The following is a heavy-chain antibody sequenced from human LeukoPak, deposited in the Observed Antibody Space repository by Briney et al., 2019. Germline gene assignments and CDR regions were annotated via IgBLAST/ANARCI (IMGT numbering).Heavy chain of an antibody. D-gene: IGHD3-3*01. CDR3: AKDWSGDYNWSDP. Sequence: GGSLRLSCAASGFTVSSNYTSWVRQAPGKRLEWVSVIYSGGSTYYADSVKGRFIISRDNSKNILFLQMNSLRPEDTAVYYCAKDWSGDYNWSDPWGQGTLVTVSS. CDR2: IYSGGST. J-gene: IGHJ5*02. CDR1: GFTVSSNY. V-gene: IGHV3-66*02.